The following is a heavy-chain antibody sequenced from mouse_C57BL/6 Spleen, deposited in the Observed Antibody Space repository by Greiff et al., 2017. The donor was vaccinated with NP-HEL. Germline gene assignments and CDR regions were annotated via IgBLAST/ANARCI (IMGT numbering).Heavy chain of an antibody. V-gene: IGHV5-6*01. CDR3: ASFYYDYPWFAY. CDR2: ISSGGSYT. D-gene: IGHD2-4*01. CDR1: GFTFSSYG. J-gene: IGHJ3*01. Sequence: DVQLVESGGDLVKPGGSLKLSCAASGFTFSSYGMSWVRQTPDKRLEWVATISSGGSYTYYPDSVKGRFTISRDNAKNTLYLQMSSLKSEDTAMYYCASFYYDYPWFAYWGQGTLVTVSA.